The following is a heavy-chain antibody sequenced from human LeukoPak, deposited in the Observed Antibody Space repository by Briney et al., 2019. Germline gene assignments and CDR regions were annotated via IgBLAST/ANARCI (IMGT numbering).Heavy chain of an antibody. J-gene: IGHJ3*02. V-gene: IGHV3-21*01. CDR3: ARAISQHDAFDI. CDR1: GFTFSSYS. Sequence: KTGGSLRLSCAASGFTFSSYSMNWVRQAPGKGLEWVSSISSSSSYIYYADSVKGRFTISRDNAKNSLYLQMNSLRAEDTAVYYCARAISQHDAFDIWGQGTMVTVSS. CDR2: ISSSSSYI.